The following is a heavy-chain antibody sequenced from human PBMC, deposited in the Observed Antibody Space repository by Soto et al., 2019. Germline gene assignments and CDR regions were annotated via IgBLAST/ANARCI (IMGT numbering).Heavy chain of an antibody. CDR2: IYYSGST. Sequence: PSETLSLTCTVSGGSISSGGYYWSWIRQHPGKGLEWIGYIYYSGSTYYNPSLKSRVTISVDTSKNQFSLKLSSVTAADTAVYYCARGVRTGPTYYFDYWGQGTLVTVSS. V-gene: IGHV4-31*03. CDR1: GGSISSGGYY. D-gene: IGHD3-9*01. CDR3: ARGVRTGPTYYFDY. J-gene: IGHJ4*02.